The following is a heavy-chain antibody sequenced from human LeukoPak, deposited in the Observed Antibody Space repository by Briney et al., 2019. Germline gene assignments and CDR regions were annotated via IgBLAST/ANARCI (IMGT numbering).Heavy chain of an antibody. CDR2: ISAYNSNR. V-gene: IGHV1-18*01. CDR1: GYTFTSYG. J-gene: IGHJ6*03. CDR3: ARGSGGHYYYMDV. Sequence: PSASVKLSCTASGYTFTSYGISWVRQAPRQGHEWMGWISAYNSNRNYAQKLQGRVTMTTDTSTSTAYMELRRLRSDDTAVHYCARGSGGHYYYMDVSGERETVTVSS.